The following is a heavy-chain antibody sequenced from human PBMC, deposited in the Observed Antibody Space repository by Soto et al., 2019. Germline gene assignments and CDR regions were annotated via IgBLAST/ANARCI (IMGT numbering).Heavy chain of an antibody. CDR2: IAHDGSEK. J-gene: IGHJ4*02. CDR3: ARGDNSYDDYFDY. Sequence: PGGSLRLSCAVSGFTFSSYWMSWVRQAPGRGLEWVATIAHDGSEKFYVDSVKGRFTISRDNTKNSLYLQMNSLRAEDTAVYYCARGDNSYDDYFDYWGQGTLVTVSS. V-gene: IGHV3-7*01. D-gene: IGHD5-18*01. CDR1: GFTFSSYW.